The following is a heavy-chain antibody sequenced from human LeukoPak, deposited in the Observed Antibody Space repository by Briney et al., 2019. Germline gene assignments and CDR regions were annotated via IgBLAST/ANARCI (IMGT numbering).Heavy chain of an antibody. V-gene: IGHV4-59*12. CDR3: ARGWYYYDSSGYPSFDY. D-gene: IGHD3-22*01. CDR1: GGSISSYY. CDR2: IYYSGST. Sequence: SETLSLTCTVSGGSISSYYWSWIRQPPGKGLEWIGYIYYSGSTNYNPSLKSRVTISVDTSKNQFSLKLSSVTAADTAVYYCARGWYYYDSSGYPSFDYWGQGTLVTVSS. J-gene: IGHJ4*02.